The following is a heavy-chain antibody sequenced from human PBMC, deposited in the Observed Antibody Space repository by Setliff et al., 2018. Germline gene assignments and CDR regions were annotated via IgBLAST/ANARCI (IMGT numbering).Heavy chain of an antibody. CDR1: GDSSSSHY. V-gene: IGHV4-4*07. D-gene: IGHD2-15*01. CDR2: LYTSGDT. J-gene: IGHJ4*02. Sequence: SETLSLTCTVSGDSSSSHYWTWIRQPAAGQGLEWIGRLYTSGDTNYNPSLKSRVTISGDTSKNQLSLRLSSVTAADTAVYYCARDRVVVGAGRRGYYFDYWGQGVLVTVSS. CDR3: ARDRVVVGAGRRGYYFDY.